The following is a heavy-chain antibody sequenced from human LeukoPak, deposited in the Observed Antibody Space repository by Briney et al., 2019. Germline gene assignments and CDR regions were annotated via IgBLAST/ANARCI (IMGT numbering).Heavy chain of an antibody. CDR1: GGSFSGYY. V-gene: IGHV4-34*01. D-gene: IGHD5-24*01. CDR3: ARRVRMATITYPEYWYFDL. CDR2: INHSGST. J-gene: IGHJ2*01. Sequence: SETLSLTCAVYGGSFSGYYWSWIRQPPGKGLEWIGEINHSGSTNYNPSLKSRVTISVDTSKNQFSLKLSSVTAADTAVYYCARRVRMATITYPEYWYFDLWGRGTLVTVSS.